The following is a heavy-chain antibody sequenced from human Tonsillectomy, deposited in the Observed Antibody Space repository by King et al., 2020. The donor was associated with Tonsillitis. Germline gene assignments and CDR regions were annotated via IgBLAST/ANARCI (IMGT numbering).Heavy chain of an antibody. CDR2: IYYVGGTT. Sequence: QLQESGPGLVKPSETLSLTCTVSGDSLSSGVYFWAWIRQPPGKGLEWIGSIYYVGGTTHYNPSLKSRVSISIDTAKNPFSLKLRSVTATDTAVYYCARHFGSVAVAGRFDFWGQGTLVTVSS. V-gene: IGHV4-39*01. CDR1: GDSLSSGVYF. CDR3: ARHFGSVAVAGRFDF. J-gene: IGHJ4*02. D-gene: IGHD6-19*01.